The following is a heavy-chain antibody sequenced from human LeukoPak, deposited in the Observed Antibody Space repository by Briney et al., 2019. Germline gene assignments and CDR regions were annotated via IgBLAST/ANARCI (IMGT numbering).Heavy chain of an antibody. J-gene: IGHJ3*01. CDR1: GVSVTDYD. CDR2: ISRSGRT. D-gene: IGHD3-16*01. CDR3: ANVSFDRRGDDAFDH. V-gene: IGHV4-34*01. Sequence: SETLSLTCAVKGVSVTDYDWSWIRQPPGKGLEWIGEISRSGRTNYNASLESRLTISVGTSKTEFSLRLTSVTVADTATYYCANVSFDRRGDDAFDHWGQGTTVIVS.